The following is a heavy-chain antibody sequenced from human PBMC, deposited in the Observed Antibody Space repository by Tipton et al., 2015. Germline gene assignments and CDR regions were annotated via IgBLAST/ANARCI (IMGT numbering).Heavy chain of an antibody. Sequence: SLRLSCAASGFTFSNYGMNWVRQAPGKGLEWVAVIWHDGSNKYYADSVKGRFNISRDNSKNSLYLEMNSLRAEDTAFYYCVKDGHYSVYYFDHWGQGALVTVSS. D-gene: IGHD4-11*01. V-gene: IGHV3-33*06. CDR2: IWHDGSNK. CDR1: GFTFSNYG. J-gene: IGHJ4*02. CDR3: VKDGHYSVYYFDH.